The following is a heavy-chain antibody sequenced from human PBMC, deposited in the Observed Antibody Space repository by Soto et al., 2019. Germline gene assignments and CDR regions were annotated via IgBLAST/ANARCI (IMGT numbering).Heavy chain of an antibody. J-gene: IGHJ4*02. CDR3: ARKKLWFVYFDY. CDR2: INHSGST. Sequence: SETLSLTCAVYGGSFSGYYWSWIRQPPGKGLEWIGEINHSGSTNYNPSLKSRVTISVDTSKNQFSLKLSSVTAADTAVYYCARKKLWFVYFDYWGQGTLVTVSS. CDR1: GGSFSGYY. V-gene: IGHV4-34*01. D-gene: IGHD5-18*01.